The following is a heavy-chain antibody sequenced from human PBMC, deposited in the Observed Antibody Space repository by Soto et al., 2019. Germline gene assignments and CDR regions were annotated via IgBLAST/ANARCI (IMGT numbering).Heavy chain of an antibody. CDR2: INPNSGGT. V-gene: IGHV1-2*04. CDR1: GYTFTCYY. D-gene: IGHD6-13*01. Sequence: ASVKVSCKASGYTFTCYYMHWVRQAPGQGLEWMGWINPNSGGTNYAQKFQGWVTMTRDTSISTAYMELSRLRSDDTAVYYCAKTGWVAAAGTDYYYGMDVWGQGTTVTVSS. J-gene: IGHJ6*02. CDR3: AKTGWVAAAGTDYYYGMDV.